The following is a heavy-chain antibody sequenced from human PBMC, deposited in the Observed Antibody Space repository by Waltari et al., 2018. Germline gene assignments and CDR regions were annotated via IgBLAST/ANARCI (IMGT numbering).Heavy chain of an antibody. J-gene: IGHJ4*02. CDR3: ARVVARD. Sequence: MYWVRQAPGRGLEWVSDISSSGSTIYYADSVKGRFTISRDSAKNSLYLQMNSLRDEDTAVYYCARVVARDWGQGTLVTVSS. V-gene: IGHV3-48*02. CDR2: ISSSGSTI.